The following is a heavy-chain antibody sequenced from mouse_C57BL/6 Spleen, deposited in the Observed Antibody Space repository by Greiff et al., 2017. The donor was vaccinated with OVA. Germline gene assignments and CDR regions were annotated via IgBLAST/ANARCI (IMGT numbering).Heavy chain of an antibody. D-gene: IGHD2-4*01. CDR1: GYSFTSYY. Sequence: VHVKQSGPELVKPGASVKISCKASGYSFTSYYIHWVKQRPGQGLEWIGWIYPGSGNTKYNEKFKGKATLTADTSSSTAYMQLSSLTSEDSAVYYCARINDYDGAWFAYWGQGTLVTVSA. CDR3: ARINDYDGAWFAY. CDR2: IYPGSGNT. J-gene: IGHJ3*01. V-gene: IGHV1-66*01.